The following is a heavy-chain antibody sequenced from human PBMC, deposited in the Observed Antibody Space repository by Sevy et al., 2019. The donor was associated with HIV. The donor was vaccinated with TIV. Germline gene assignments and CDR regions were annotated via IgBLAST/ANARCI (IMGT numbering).Heavy chain of an antibody. J-gene: IGHJ4*02. CDR2: ISSVSSYT. CDR3: ARSRSNYADYYFDY. CDR1: GFTFSDYY. D-gene: IGHD4-17*01. Sequence: GGSLRLSCAASGFTFSDYYMTWIRQSPGKGLQWISYISSVSSYTNYADSVKGRFTISRDNAKNSLYLEIHTLRPEDTAVYYCARSRSNYADYYFDYWGQRTVVTVSS. V-gene: IGHV3-11*06.